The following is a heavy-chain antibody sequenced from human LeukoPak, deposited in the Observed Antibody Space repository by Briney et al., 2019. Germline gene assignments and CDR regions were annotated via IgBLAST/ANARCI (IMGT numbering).Heavy chain of an antibody. CDR1: GDSVSSNSAA. CDR3: AREVVAGDDAFDI. Sequence: SQTLSLTFAISGDSVSSNSAAWNWIRQSPSRGLEWLGRTYYRSKWYNDYALSVESRITINPETSKNQFSLQLNSVTPEDTAVYYCAREVVAGDDAFDIWGQGTMVTVSS. CDR2: TYYRSKWYN. J-gene: IGHJ3*02. D-gene: IGHD2-15*01. V-gene: IGHV6-1*01.